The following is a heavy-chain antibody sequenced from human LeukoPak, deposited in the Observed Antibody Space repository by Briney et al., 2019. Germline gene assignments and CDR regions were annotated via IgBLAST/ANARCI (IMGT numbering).Heavy chain of an antibody. CDR1: GGSISSSSYY. CDR2: IYYSGST. Sequence: SETLSLTCTVSGGSISSSSYYWGWIRQPPGKGLEWIGSIYYSGSTYYNPSLKNRVTISVDTSKNQFSLKLSSVTAADTAVYYCARHRGHYCSSTSCYSHPFDYWGQGTLITVSS. V-gene: IGHV4-39*01. CDR3: ARHRGHYCSSTSCYSHPFDY. D-gene: IGHD2-2*01. J-gene: IGHJ4*02.